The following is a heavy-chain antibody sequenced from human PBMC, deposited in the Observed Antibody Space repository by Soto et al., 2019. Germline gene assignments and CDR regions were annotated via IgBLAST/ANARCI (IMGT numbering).Heavy chain of an antibody. CDR3: AKEEDSGYDCYFDY. Sequence: QVQLVESGGGVVQPARSLRLSCAASGFTFSSYGMHWVRQAPGKGLEWVAVISYDGSNKYYADSVKGRITISRDNSKNTLYLQMNSLRAEDTAVYYCAKEEDSGYDCYFDYWGQGTPVTVSS. V-gene: IGHV3-30*18. CDR2: ISYDGSNK. J-gene: IGHJ4*02. D-gene: IGHD5-12*01. CDR1: GFTFSSYG.